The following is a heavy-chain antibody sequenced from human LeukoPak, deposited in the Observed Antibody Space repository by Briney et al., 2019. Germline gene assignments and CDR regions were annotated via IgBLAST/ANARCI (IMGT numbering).Heavy chain of an antibody. CDR3: ARHADSYGSGSYPLDY. V-gene: IGHV4-59*08. CDR1: GGSISGYY. D-gene: IGHD3-10*01. Sequence: SETLSLTCTVSGGSISGYYWSWIRQPPGKGLEWIANIFSSGSTSYNPSLKSRITMLVDTSKSQFSLKLSSVTAADTAVYYCARHADSYGSGSYPLDYWGQGTLVTVSS. CDR2: IFSSGST. J-gene: IGHJ4*02.